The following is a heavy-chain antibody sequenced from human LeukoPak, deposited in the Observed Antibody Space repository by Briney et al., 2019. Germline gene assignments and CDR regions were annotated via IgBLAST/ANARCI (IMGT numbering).Heavy chain of an antibody. CDR2: IYYSGST. J-gene: IGHJ5*02. CDR1: GGSISSYY. Sequence: PSETLSLTCTVSGGSISSYYWSWIRQPPGKGLEWIGYIYYSGSTNYNPSLKSRVTISVDTSKNQFSLKLGSVTAADTAVYYCARGRLYYYGSGSYYWFDPWGQGTLVTVSS. CDR3: ARGRLYYYGSGSYYWFDP. V-gene: IGHV4-59*01. D-gene: IGHD3-10*01.